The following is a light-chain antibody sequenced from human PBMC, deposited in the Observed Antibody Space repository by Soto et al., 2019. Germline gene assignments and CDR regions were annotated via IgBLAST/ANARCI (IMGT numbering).Light chain of an antibody. CDR2: DAS. J-gene: IGKJ4*01. V-gene: IGKV1-5*01. Sequence: DIQMTQSAATLSASLGDRVTITWGASQSISSWLAWYQQKTGKAPKLLIYDASSLESGVPSRFSGSGYGTDFNLTISSLQTEDFATYSCQQLNSYPLTLCGGTNVDIK. CDR1: QSISSW. CDR3: QQLNSYPLT.